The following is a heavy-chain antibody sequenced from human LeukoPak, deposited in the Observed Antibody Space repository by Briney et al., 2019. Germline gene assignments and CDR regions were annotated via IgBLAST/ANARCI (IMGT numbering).Heavy chain of an antibody. Sequence: PSQTLSLTCTVSGGPISSGGYYWSWIRQPPGKGLEWIGYIYHSGSTYYNPSLKSRVTISVDRSKNQFSLKLSSVTAADTAVYYYASTIRYCSSTSCYRFWYFDLWGRGTLVTVSS. CDR2: IYHSGST. D-gene: IGHD2-2*01. J-gene: IGHJ2*01. CDR1: GGPISSGGYY. V-gene: IGHV4-30-2*01. CDR3: ASTIRYCSSTSCYRFWYFDL.